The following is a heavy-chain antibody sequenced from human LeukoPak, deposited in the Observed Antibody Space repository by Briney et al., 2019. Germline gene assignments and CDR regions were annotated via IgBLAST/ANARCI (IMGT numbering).Heavy chain of an antibody. J-gene: IGHJ4*02. CDR3: AKSGTIFGVVLDY. D-gene: IGHD3-3*01. CDR1: GFTFSNYA. CDR2: ISGSGGST. V-gene: IGHV3-23*01. Sequence: PGGSLRLSCAASGFTFSNYAMSWVRQAPGKGLEWVSAISGSGGSTYYADSVKGRFTISRDNSKNTLYLQMNSLRAEDTAVYYCAKSGTIFGVVLDYWGQGTLVTVSS.